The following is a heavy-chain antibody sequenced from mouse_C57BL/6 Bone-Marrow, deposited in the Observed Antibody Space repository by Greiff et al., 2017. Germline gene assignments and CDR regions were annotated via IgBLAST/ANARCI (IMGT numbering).Heavy chain of an antibody. V-gene: IGHV1-69*01. CDR2: IDPSDSYT. CDR1: GYTFTSYW. J-gene: IGHJ2*01. Sequence: VQLQQPGAELVMPGASVKLSCKASGYTFTSYWMHWVKQRPGQGLEWIGEIDPSDSYTNYNQKFKGKSTLTVDKSSSTAYMQLSSLTSEDSAVYYCARGGLNWGCFDYWGRGSTLTDSS. D-gene: IGHD4-1*01. CDR3: ARGGLNWGCFDY.